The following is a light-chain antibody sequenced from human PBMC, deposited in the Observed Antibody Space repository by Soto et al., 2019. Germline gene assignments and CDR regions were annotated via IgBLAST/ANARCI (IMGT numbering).Light chain of an antibody. J-gene: IGKJ1*01. Sequence: DIQMTQSPSTLSGSVGDRVTITCRASQTISSWLAWYQQKPGKAPKXXIYKASTLKSGVPSRFSGSGSGTEFTLTIGSLQPDDFATYYCQHYNSYSEAFGQGTKVDIK. V-gene: IGKV1-5*03. CDR1: QTISSW. CDR3: QHYNSYSEA. CDR2: KAS.